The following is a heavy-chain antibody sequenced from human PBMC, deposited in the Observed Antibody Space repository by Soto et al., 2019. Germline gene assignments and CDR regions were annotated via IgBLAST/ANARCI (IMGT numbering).Heavy chain of an antibody. D-gene: IGHD2-2*01. J-gene: IGHJ2*01. CDR2: ISGSGGST. Sequence: GKGLEWVSAISGSGGSTYYADSVKGRFTISRDNSKITLYLQMNSLRAEETAVYYCSFFVAVAGIRVGFAVSAFLLNRSSDL. V-gene: IGHV3-23*01. CDR3: SFFVAVAGIRVGFAVSAFLLNRSSDL.